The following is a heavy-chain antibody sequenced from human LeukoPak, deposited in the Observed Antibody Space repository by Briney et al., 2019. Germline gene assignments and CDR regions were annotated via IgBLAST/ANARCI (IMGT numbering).Heavy chain of an antibody. CDR1: GGTFSSYA. CDR3: ASNDLVVYAGLY. J-gene: IGHJ4*02. V-gene: IGHV1-69*05. Sequence: ASVKVSRNASGGTFSSYAISWVRQAPGQGLEWVGGIIPVFGTPNYAQKFQGRVTITTAESTSTAYMKLTSLRSEDTAMYYCASNDLVVYAGLYWGQGTLVTVSS. D-gene: IGHD2-8*01. CDR2: IIPVFGTP.